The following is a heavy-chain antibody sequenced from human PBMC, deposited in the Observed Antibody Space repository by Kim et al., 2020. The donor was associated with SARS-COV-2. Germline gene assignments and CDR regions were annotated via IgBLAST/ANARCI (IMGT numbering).Heavy chain of an antibody. J-gene: IGHJ6*02. Sequence: SETLSLTCAVSGGSISSSNWWSWVRQPPGKGLEWIGEIYHSGSTNYNPSLKSRVTISVDKSKNQFSLKLSSVTAADTAVYYCARAYYYDFWSGYLAYGMDVWGQGTTVTVSS. CDR2: IYHSGST. CDR1: GGSISSSNW. CDR3: ARAYYYDFWSGYLAYGMDV. V-gene: IGHV4-4*02. D-gene: IGHD3-3*01.